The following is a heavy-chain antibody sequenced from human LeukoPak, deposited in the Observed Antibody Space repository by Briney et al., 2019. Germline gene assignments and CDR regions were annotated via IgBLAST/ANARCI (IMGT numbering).Heavy chain of an antibody. CDR3: ARNRGYSYGYYYYYYGMDV. D-gene: IGHD5-18*01. CDR1: GGSISSSSYY. J-gene: IGHJ6*02. V-gene: IGHV4-39*01. Sequence: SETLSLTCTVSGGSISSSSYYWGWLRQPPGKGLEWIGSIYYSGSTYYNPSLKSRVTISVDTSKNQFSLKLSSVTAADTAVYYCARNRGYSYGYYYYYYGMDVWGQGTTVTVSS. CDR2: IYYSGST.